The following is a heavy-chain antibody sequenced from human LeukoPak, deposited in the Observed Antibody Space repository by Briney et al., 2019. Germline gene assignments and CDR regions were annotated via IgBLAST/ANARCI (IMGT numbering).Heavy chain of an antibody. CDR2: LSGSGGDT. CDR3: ARRIQGMAPYYFDY. V-gene: IGHV3-23*01. D-gene: IGHD5-24*01. Sequence: PGGSLRLSCAASGFTFSRNALSWVRQAPGKGLEWVSSLSGSGGDTYYADSVKGRFTISRDNAKNTLYLQMNSLRAEDTAVYYCARRIQGMAPYYFDYWGQGTLVTVSS. J-gene: IGHJ4*02. CDR1: GFTFSRNA.